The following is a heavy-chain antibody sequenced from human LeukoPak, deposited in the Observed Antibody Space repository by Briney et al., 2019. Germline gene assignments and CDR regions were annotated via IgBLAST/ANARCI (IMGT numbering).Heavy chain of an antibody. Sequence: SETLSLTCAVSGGSISSSNWWSWVRQPPGKGLEWIGEIYHSGSTNYNPSLKSRVTISVDKSKNQFSLKLSSVTAADTAVYYCARHEDGSGWYYFDYWGQGTLDTVSS. CDR1: GGSISSSNW. D-gene: IGHD6-19*01. CDR2: IYHSGST. CDR3: ARHEDGSGWYYFDY. J-gene: IGHJ4*02. V-gene: IGHV4-4*02.